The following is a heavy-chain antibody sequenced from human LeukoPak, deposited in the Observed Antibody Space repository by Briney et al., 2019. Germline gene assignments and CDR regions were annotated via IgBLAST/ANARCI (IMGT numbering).Heavy chain of an antibody. Sequence: GGSLRLSCAASGFTFDDYAMHCVRQAPGKGLEWVSGISWNSGSIGYADSVKGRFTISRDNAKNSLYLQMNSLRAEDTALYYCAKDHGGLFYWYFDLWGRGTLVTVSS. CDR2: ISWNSGSI. D-gene: IGHD2-21*01. J-gene: IGHJ2*01. V-gene: IGHV3-9*01. CDR3: AKDHGGLFYWYFDL. CDR1: GFTFDDYA.